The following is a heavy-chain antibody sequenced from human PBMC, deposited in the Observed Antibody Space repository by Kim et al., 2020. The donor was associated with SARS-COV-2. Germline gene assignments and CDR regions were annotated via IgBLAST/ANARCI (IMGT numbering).Heavy chain of an antibody. D-gene: IGHD2-15*01. CDR3: ARDNYCLDY. Sequence: RKKNEADSGKGRFTNSRDNSKNTLYLQMNSLRAEDTAVYYCARDNYCLDYWGQGTLVTVSS. V-gene: IGHV3-30*07. CDR2: RKK. J-gene: IGHJ4*02.